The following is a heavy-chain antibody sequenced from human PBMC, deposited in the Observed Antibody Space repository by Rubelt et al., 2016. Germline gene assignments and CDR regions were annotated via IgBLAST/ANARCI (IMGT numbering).Heavy chain of an antibody. CDR1: GGSISSGYY. J-gene: IGHJ5*02. V-gene: IGHV4-38-2*02. Sequence: QVQLQESGPGLVKPSQTLSLTCTVSGGSISSGYYWGWIRQPPGKGLEYIGSIYHSGSTYYNSSLKSRLTMSVDTSKNRFSLKLTSGTAADTAVYYCARHQTSSWFDPWGQGTLVTVSS. CDR2: IYHSGST. CDR3: ARHQTSSWFDP.